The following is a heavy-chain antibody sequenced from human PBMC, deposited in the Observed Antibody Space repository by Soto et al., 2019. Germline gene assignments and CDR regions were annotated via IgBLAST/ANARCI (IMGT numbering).Heavy chain of an antibody. D-gene: IGHD6-19*01. CDR3: TTEMRHSSGWYGAFEI. Sequence: GGSLRLSCAASGLTVSNAWMNWVRQAPGKGLEGVGRIKSKSDGGTTDYAGPVKGRFFISRDDSESTLYLQVNSLETEDAAVYYCTTEMRHSSGWYGAFEIWGQGTMVTVSS. V-gene: IGHV3-15*01. CDR1: GLTVSNAW. CDR2: IKSKSDGGTT. J-gene: IGHJ3*02.